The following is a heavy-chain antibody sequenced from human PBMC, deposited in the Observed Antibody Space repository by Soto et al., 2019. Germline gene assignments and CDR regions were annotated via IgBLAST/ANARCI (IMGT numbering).Heavy chain of an antibody. V-gene: IGHV3-53*01. CDR2: IFWGGTS. J-gene: IGHJ4*02. D-gene: IGHD6-13*01. CDR1: DLSVSRNY. CDR3: ARGKVAVAGLDS. Sequence: EVQLVESGGGLIQPGGSLRLSCAASDLSVSRNYISWVRQAPGKGLEWVSVIFWGGTSYYADSVKGRFTISRDNSKNTVYLQMNSLRAEDTAVYYCARGKVAVAGLDSWGQGTLVTVSS.